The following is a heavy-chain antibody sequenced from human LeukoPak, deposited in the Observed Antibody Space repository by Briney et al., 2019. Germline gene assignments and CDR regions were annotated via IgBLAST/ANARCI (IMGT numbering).Heavy chain of an antibody. J-gene: IGHJ3*02. CDR1: GGSFSGYY. V-gene: IGHV4-34*01. CDR2: INHSGST. CDR3: ARYCSSTSCPEPDAFDI. Sequence: SETLSLTCAVYGGSFSGYYWSWIRQPPGKGLEWIGEINHSGSTNYNPSLKSRVTISVDTSKNQFSLKLSSVTAADTAVYYCARYCSSTSCPEPDAFDIWGQGTMATVSS. D-gene: IGHD2-2*01.